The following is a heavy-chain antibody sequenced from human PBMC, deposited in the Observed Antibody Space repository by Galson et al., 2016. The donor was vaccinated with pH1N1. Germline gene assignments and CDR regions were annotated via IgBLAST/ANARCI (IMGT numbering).Heavy chain of an antibody. CDR1: GYNFNVYY. D-gene: IGHD3-9*01. CDR2: IDPNSGTT. Sequence: SVKVSCKASGYNFNVYYMHWVRQAPGQGLQWMGWIDPNSGTTYYAQKFQGRVTMTRDTSISTAYMELSRLISDDTALYYCARILRTLVFDYWGQGTLVTVSS. J-gene: IGHJ4*02. CDR3: ARILRTLVFDY. V-gene: IGHV1-2*02.